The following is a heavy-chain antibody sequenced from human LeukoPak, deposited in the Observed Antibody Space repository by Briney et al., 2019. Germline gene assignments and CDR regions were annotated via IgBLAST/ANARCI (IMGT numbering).Heavy chain of an antibody. D-gene: IGHD6-13*01. J-gene: IGHJ4*02. CDR1: GFTFDDYA. CDR2: ISRNSGSI. V-gene: IGHV3-9*01. Sequence: GGSLRLSCAASGFTFDDYAMHWVRQAPGKGLEWVSGISRNSGSIGYADSVKGRFTISRDNAKNSLYLQMNSLRAEDTALYYCAKSQGQQLVYHFDYWGQGTLVTVSS. CDR3: AKSQGQQLVYHFDY.